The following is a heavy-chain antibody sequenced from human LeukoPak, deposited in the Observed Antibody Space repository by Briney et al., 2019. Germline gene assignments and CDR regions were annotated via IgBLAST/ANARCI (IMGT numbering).Heavy chain of an antibody. V-gene: IGHV4-61*02. CDR2: IDTSGST. D-gene: IGHD5-18*01. CDR1: GGSISSGSYY. CDR3: AREGGYSYGDAPLHFDY. J-gene: IGHJ4*02. Sequence: PSETLSLTCTVSGGSISSGSYYWSWIRQPAGKGLEWIARIDTSGSTNYNPSLKSRVTISVDTSKNQFSLKLSSVTAAETAVYYCAREGGYSYGDAPLHFDYWGQGTLVTVSS.